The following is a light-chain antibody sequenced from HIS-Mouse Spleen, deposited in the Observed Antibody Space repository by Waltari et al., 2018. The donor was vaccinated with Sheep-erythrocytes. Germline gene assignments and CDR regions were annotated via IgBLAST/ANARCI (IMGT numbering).Light chain of an antibody. V-gene: IGLV3-25*03. Sequence: SYELTQPPSVSVSPGQTARITCSGDALPKQYAYWYQQKPGQAPVLVIYKDSERHSGIPGRFSGSSSGRTVTLTISGVQAEDEADYYCQSADSSGTWVFGGGTKLTVL. CDR2: KDS. CDR1: ALPKQY. J-gene: IGLJ3*02. CDR3: QSADSSGTWV.